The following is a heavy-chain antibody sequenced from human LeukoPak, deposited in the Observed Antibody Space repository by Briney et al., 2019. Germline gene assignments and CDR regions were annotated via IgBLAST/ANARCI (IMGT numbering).Heavy chain of an antibody. V-gene: IGHV4-39*07. CDR2: IYYSGST. D-gene: IGHD1-26*01. CDR1: GGSISSSSYY. Sequence: SETLSLTCTVSGGSISSSSYYWGWIRQPPGKGLEWIGSIYYSGSTYYNPSLNSRVTISVDTSKNQFFLKLSSVTAADTAVYYCARVSGSYRTRTGDYWGQGTLVTVSS. J-gene: IGHJ4*02. CDR3: ARVSGSYRTRTGDY.